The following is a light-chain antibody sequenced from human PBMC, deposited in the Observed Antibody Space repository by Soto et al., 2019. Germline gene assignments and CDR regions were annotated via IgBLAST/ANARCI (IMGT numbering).Light chain of an antibody. CDR3: QQYNSYSQT. CDR1: QSISSW. J-gene: IGKJ1*01. Sequence: DIQMTQSPSTLSASVGDRVTITCRASQSISSWLAWYQQKPGKAPKLLIYDASSLESGVPSRFSGSGSGTEFSLTISSLQPDDFATYYCQQYNSYSQTFCQGTNVEIK. V-gene: IGKV1-5*01. CDR2: DAS.